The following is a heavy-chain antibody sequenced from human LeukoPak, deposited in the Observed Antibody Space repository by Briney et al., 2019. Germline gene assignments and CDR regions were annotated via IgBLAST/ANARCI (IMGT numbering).Heavy chain of an antibody. D-gene: IGHD2-21*01. Sequence: PRGSLRLSCAHSGNTLSNHGMSWGRPAPEEGLEWGAGLSGRGGGKSYAGSVQCRLTISRDNPKITLYLQMNSLRAEDTAVYFCAKRGVVIRVFLVGFHKEAYYFDSWGQGALVTVSS. CDR2: LSGRGGGK. J-gene: IGHJ4*02. V-gene: IGHV3-23*01. CDR3: AKRGVVIRVFLVGFHKEAYYFDS. CDR1: GNTLSNHG.